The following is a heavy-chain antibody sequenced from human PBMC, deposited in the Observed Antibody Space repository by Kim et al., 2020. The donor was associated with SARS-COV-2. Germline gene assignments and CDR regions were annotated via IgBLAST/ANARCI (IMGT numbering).Heavy chain of an antibody. J-gene: IGHJ4*02. Sequence: GGSLRLSCAGSGFTFSVNGIHWVRQAPGKGLEWVAVIWNDGSKESYADSVKGRFTISRDNFKNTAYLQMNSLRAEDTAVYYCARDVWIVGGKYLDYWGQGTLVTVSS. CDR2: IWNDGSKE. CDR3: ARDVWIVGGKYLDY. D-gene: IGHD1-26*01. V-gene: IGHV3-33*01. CDR1: GFTFSVNG.